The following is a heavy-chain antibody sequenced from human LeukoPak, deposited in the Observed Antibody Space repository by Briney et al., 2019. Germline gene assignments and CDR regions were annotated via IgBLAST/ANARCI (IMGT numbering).Heavy chain of an antibody. Sequence: GGSLSLSCAASGFTFSDYNLNWVRQAPGEGLESVLYISSSGSTIYYADSVKGRFTISRDNAKNSLYLQMNSLRAEDTAVYYCAELGITMIGGVWGKGTTVTISS. V-gene: IGHV3-48*04. CDR3: AELGITMIGGV. CDR2: ISSSGSTI. D-gene: IGHD3-10*02. J-gene: IGHJ6*04. CDR1: GFTFSDYN.